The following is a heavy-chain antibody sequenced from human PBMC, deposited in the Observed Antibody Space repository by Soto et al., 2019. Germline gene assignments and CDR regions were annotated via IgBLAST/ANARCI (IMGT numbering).Heavy chain of an antibody. CDR1: GFTFSDSW. J-gene: IGHJ5*02. V-gene: IGHV3-7*01. CDR2: IKPDESEK. Sequence: PGGSLRLSCTASGFTFSDSWMTWVRQAPGKGLEWVARIKPDESEKKYADSVKGRFSISRDNAKNSTYLQMDSLRGEDTAVYYCVRGGSNYASWGQGTLVIVSS. CDR3: VRGGSNYAS. D-gene: IGHD4-4*01.